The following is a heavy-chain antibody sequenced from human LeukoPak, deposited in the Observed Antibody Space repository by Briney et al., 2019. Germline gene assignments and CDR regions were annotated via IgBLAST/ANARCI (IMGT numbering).Heavy chain of an antibody. V-gene: IGHV4-61*08. J-gene: IGHJ4*02. D-gene: IGHD3-22*01. CDR2: IYYSGST. CDR3: ARSSAFDY. CDR1: GGSISSGDYY. Sequence: SQTLSLTCTVSGGSISSGDYYWSWIRQPPGQGLEWIGYIYYSGSTNYNPSLKSSVTISVDTSKNQFSLKLSSVTAADTAVYYCARSSAFDYWGQGTLVTVSS.